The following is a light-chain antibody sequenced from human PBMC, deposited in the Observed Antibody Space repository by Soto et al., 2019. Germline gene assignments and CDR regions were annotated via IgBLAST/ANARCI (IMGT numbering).Light chain of an antibody. J-gene: IGLJ1*01. CDR1: SSNIGAGYD. Sequence: QSVLTQPTSVSGAPGQRVTISCTGSSSNIGAGYDVHWYQQLPGTATKLLIYGNSNRPSGVPDRFSGSKSGTSASLAITGLQAEDEADYYCQSYDSSLSGYVFGTGTKVTVL. V-gene: IGLV1-40*01. CDR2: GNS. CDR3: QSYDSSLSGYV.